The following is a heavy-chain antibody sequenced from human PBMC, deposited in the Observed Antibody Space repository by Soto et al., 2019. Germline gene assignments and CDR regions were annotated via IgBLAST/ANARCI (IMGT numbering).Heavy chain of an antibody. CDR3: ARLAGAAVHS. V-gene: IGHV4-4*02. Sequence: SETLSLTCAVSGGSISSSNWWSWVRQPPGKGLEWIGEIYHSGITNYNPSLKSRVTISLDKSKNQFSLKLSSVTAADTAVYYCARLAGAAVHSWGQGTMVIVSS. D-gene: IGHD6-13*01. J-gene: IGHJ4*02. CDR1: GGSISSSNW. CDR2: IYHSGIT.